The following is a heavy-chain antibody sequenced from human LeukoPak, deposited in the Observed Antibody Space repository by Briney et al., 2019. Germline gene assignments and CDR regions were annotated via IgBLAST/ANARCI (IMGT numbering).Heavy chain of an antibody. J-gene: IGHJ4*02. D-gene: IGHD4-17*01. Sequence: GGSLRLSCAASGFTFSSYAMSWVRQAPGKGLEWVSDISGSGGSTYYADSVKGRFTISRDNSKNTLYLQMNSLRAEDTAVYYCAKDSAGDYDLNFDYWGQGTLVTVSS. CDR3: AKDSAGDYDLNFDY. V-gene: IGHV3-23*01. CDR2: ISGSGGST. CDR1: GFTFSSYA.